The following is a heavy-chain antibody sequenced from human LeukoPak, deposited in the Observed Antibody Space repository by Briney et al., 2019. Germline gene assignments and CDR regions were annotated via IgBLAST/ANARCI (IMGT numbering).Heavy chain of an antibody. CDR1: GGTFSSYA. V-gene: IGHV1-69*01. J-gene: IGHJ3*02. Sequence: GSSVKVSCKASGGTFSSYAISWVRQAPGPGLEWMGGIIPIFGTANYAQKFQGRVTITADESTSTAYMELSSLRSEDTAVYYCAREDRAYYYDSSGHYFDAFDIWGQGTVVTVSS. D-gene: IGHD3-22*01. CDR3: AREDRAYYYDSSGHYFDAFDI. CDR2: IIPIFGTA.